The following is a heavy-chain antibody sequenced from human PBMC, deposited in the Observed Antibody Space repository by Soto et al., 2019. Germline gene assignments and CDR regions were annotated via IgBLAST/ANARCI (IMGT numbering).Heavy chain of an antibody. CDR1: GGSISSGGYY. CDR3: ARDDSGSYSY. D-gene: IGHD1-26*01. CDR2: IYYSGST. Sequence: SETLSLTCTVSGGSISSGGYYWSWIRQHPGKGLEWIGYIYYSGSTYYNPSLKSRVTISVDTSKNQFSLELRSLRSDDTAVYYCARDDSGSYSYWGQGTLVTVSS. V-gene: IGHV4-31*03. J-gene: IGHJ4*02.